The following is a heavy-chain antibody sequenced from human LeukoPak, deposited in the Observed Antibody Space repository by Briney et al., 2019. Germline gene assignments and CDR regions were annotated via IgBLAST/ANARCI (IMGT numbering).Heavy chain of an antibody. V-gene: IGHV4-59*08. J-gene: IGHJ4*02. CDR2: IYYSGST. D-gene: IGHD1-26*01. Sequence: SETLSLTCTVSGGSISSYYWSWIRQPPGKGLEWIGYIYYSGSTNYNPSLKSRVTISVDTSKNQFSLKLSSVTAADTAVYYCASLEFSSGSYIFDYWGQGTLVTVSS. CDR3: ASLEFSSGSYIFDY. CDR1: GGSISSYY.